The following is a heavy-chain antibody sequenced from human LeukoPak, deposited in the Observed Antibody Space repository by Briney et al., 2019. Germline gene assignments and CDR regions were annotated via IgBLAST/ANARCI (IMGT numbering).Heavy chain of an antibody. J-gene: IGHJ3*02. CDR1: GGTFSSYA. CDR3: ARCLGFLIGSSWYPDAFDI. D-gene: IGHD6-13*01. V-gene: IGHV1-69*01. Sequence: SVKVSCKASGGTFSSYAISWVRQAPGQGLEWMGGIIPIFGTANYAQKFRGGVTITADESTSTAYMELSSLRSEDTAVYYCARCLGFLIGSSWYPDAFDIWGQGTMVTVSS. CDR2: IIPIFGTA.